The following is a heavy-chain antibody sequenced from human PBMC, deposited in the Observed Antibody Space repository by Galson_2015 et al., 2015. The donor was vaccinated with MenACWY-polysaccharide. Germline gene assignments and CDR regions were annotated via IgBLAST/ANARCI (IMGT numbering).Heavy chain of an antibody. J-gene: IGHJ4*02. CDR2: IKEDGSDK. CDR3: SRRRVGLGNCFDY. V-gene: IGHV3-7*01. D-gene: IGHD3-16*01. CDR1: AFTFSSYW. Sequence: SLRLSCAAYAFTFSSYWMSWVRQAPGKGLEWVANIKEDGSDKYYVDSVKGRFTISRDNAKNSLYLQMNSLRAEDTAVYYCSRRRVGLGNCFDYSGQATLVTVSS.